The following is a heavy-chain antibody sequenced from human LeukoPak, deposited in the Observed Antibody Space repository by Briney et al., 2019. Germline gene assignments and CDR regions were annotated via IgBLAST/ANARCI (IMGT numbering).Heavy chain of an antibody. CDR2: IYYSGST. J-gene: IGHJ3*02. D-gene: IGHD3-22*01. Sequence: PSETLSLTCTVSGGSISSSSYYWGWIRQPPGKGLEWIGSIYYSGSTHYNPSLKSRVTISVDTSKNQFSLKLSSVTAADTAVYYCARDGSEYYDSSGLDIWGQGTMVTVSS. CDR3: ARDGSEYYDSSGLDI. V-gene: IGHV4-39*07. CDR1: GGSISSSSYY.